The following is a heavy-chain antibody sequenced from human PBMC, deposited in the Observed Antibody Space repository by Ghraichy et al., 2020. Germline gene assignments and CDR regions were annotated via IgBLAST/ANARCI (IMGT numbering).Heavy chain of an antibody. CDR2: ISHDGSNK. J-gene: IGHJ4*02. V-gene: IGHV3-30*18. Sequence: GGSLRLSCSASGFTFSSHGMHWVRQAPGKGLEWVTVISHDGSNKYYADSVKGRFTISRDNSKNTVYLQMNSLRADDTAVYYCAKDWGGGYSYGYFGSDWGQGTLVTVSS. CDR3: AKDWGGGYSYGYFGSD. D-gene: IGHD5-18*01. CDR1: GFTFSSHG.